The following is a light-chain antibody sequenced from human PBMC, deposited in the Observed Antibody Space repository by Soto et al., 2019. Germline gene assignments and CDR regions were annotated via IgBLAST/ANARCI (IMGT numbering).Light chain of an antibody. Sequence: EIGLTQSPGTLSLSPGERATLSCRASQSVSSSYLAWYQQKPGQAPRLLIYGASSRATGIPDRFSGSGSGTDFTLTISRLEPEDSAVYYCQQCGSSPTFGQGTKVDIK. CDR3: QQCGSSPT. CDR1: QSVSSSY. CDR2: GAS. V-gene: IGKV3-20*01. J-gene: IGKJ1*01.